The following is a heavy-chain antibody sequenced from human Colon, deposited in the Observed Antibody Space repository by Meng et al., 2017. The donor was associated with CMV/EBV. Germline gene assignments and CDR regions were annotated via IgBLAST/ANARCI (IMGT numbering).Heavy chain of an antibody. CDR1: GGSVSSGSYY. CDR2: IYYSGST. D-gene: IGHD6-13*01. CDR3: ARGVAAAGQSDY. V-gene: IGHV4-61*01. Sequence: GSLRLSCTVSGGSVSSGSYYWSWIRQPPGKGLEWIGYIYYSGSTNYNPSLKSRVTISVDTSKNQFSLKRSSVTAADTAVYYCARGVAAAGQSDYWGQGTLVTVSS. J-gene: IGHJ4*02.